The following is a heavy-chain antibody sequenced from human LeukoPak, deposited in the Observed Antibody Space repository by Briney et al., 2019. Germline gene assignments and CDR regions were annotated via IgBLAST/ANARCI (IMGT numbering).Heavy chain of an antibody. Sequence: GGSLRLSCAASGFTFSSYAMSWVRQAPGKGLGWVSAISGSGGSTYYADSVKGRFTISRDNSKNTLYLQMNSLRAEDTAVYYCAKGIMSGWSFDYWGQGTLVTVSS. CDR1: GFTFSSYA. CDR2: ISGSGGST. V-gene: IGHV3-23*01. D-gene: IGHD6-19*01. J-gene: IGHJ4*02. CDR3: AKGIMSGWSFDY.